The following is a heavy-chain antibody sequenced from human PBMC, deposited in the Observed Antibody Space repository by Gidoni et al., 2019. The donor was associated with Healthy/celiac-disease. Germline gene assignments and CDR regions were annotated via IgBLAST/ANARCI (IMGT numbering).Heavy chain of an antibody. CDR1: GGSISSGGYY. D-gene: IGHD2-2*01. V-gene: IGHV4-31*03. Sequence: QVQLQESGPGLVKPSQTLSLTCTFSGGSISSGGYYWSWIRQHPGKGLEWIGYIYYSGSTYYNPSLKSRVTISVDTSKNQFSLKLSSVTAADTAVYYCARGTIVVVPAAPPYNWFDPWGQGTLVTVSS. CDR3: ARGTIVVVPAAPPYNWFDP. J-gene: IGHJ5*02. CDR2: IYYSGST.